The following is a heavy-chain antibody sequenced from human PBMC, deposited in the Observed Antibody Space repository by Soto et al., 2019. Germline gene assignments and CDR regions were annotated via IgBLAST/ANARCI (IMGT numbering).Heavy chain of an antibody. CDR1: GFTFSNYA. Sequence: QLLESGGDLVQPGGSLRLSCAASGFTFSNYAMSWVRQAPGKGLEWVSSISDSGEGTFYTDSVKGRFTISRDKSKNTLYLQMNSLRAEDTAVYYCGKGRSGNYYEFIDYWGQGTLVTVSS. D-gene: IGHD1-26*01. V-gene: IGHV3-23*01. J-gene: IGHJ4*02. CDR2: ISDSGEGT. CDR3: GKGRSGNYYEFIDY.